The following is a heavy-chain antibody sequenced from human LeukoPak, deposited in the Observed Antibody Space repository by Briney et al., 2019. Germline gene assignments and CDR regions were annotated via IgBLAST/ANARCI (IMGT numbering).Heavy chain of an antibody. CDR2: IYYSGST. Sequence: SETLSLTCTVSGGSVSSGLYYWSWIRQPPGKGLEWIGYIYYSGSTNYNPSLKSRVTISVDTSKNQFSLKLSSVTAADTAVYYCARGARFQVPYPSDIWGQGTMVTVSS. V-gene: IGHV4-61*01. CDR3: ARGARFQVPYPSDI. CDR1: GGSVSSGLYY. D-gene: IGHD3-10*01. J-gene: IGHJ3*02.